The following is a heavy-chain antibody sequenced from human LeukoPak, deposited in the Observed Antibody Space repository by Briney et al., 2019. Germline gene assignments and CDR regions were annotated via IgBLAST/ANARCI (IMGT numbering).Heavy chain of an antibody. J-gene: IGHJ6*02. V-gene: IGHV3-53*04. CDR1: GFTVSTNC. CDR3: ARSTSNYGMDV. D-gene: IGHD1/OR15-1a*01. CDR2: IYSGGTT. Sequence: PGGSLRLSCAASGFTVSTNCMTWVRQAPGKGLEWVSTIYSGGTTYYADSVMGRFTISRHNSRNTLYLQMNSLRAEDTAVYYCARSTSNYGMDVWGQGTTVTVSS.